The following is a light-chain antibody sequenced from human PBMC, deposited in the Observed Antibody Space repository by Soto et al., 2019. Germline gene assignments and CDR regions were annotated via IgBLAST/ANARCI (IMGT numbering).Light chain of an antibody. J-gene: IGKJ2*01. Sequence: DIQMTQSPSTLSASVGDRVTITCRASQSIGSWLAWYQQKPGKAPKLLIYDASSLESGVTSRFSGSGSGTEFTLTISSLQPDDFATYYCQQYNSYLYTFGQGTKLEIK. CDR1: QSIGSW. CDR2: DAS. V-gene: IGKV1-5*01. CDR3: QQYNSYLYT.